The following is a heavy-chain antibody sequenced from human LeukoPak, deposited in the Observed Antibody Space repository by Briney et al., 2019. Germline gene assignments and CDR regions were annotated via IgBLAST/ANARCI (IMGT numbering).Heavy chain of an antibody. D-gene: IGHD1-1*01. CDR3: AKRRLHSPLDV. CDR1: GGSISSYY. V-gene: IGHV4-59*12. J-gene: IGHJ6*04. Sequence: SETLSLTCTVSGGSISSYYWSWIRQPPGKGLEWIGYIYYSGSTNYNPSLKSRVTISVDTSKNQFSLKLSSVTAADTAVYYCAKRRLHSPLDVWGKGTTVTISS. CDR2: IYYSGST.